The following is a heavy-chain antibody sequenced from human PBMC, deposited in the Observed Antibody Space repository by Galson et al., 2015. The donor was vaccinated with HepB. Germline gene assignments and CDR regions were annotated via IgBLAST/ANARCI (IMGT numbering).Heavy chain of an antibody. CDR1: GYTFTGYY. J-gene: IGHJ6*03. CDR3: ARGYQVMYKYYYYMDV. Sequence: SVKVSCKASGYTFTGYYMHWVRQAPGQGLEWMGRINPNSGGTNYAQKFQGRVTMTRDTAIDTAYMELSDLTSADTAVYFCARGYQVMYKYYYYMDVWGKGTTVTV. CDR2: INPNSGGT. V-gene: IGHV1-2*06. D-gene: IGHD2-8*02.